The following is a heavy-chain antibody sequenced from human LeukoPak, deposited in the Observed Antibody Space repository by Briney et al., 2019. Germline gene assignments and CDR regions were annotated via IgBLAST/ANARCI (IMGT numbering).Heavy chain of an antibody. CDR3: VRSKDVYNLLDY. J-gene: IGHJ4*02. D-gene: IGHD5-24*01. CDR2: IISTGGHT. CDR1: GFTFSNYA. V-gene: IGHV3-64*01. Sequence: GGSLRLSCAASGFTFSNYAMHWVRQAPGKGLESVSGIISTGGHTYYANSVKGRFTISRDNSKNTLNLQMGSLRAEDMAVYYCVRSKDVYNLLDYWGQGTPVTVSS.